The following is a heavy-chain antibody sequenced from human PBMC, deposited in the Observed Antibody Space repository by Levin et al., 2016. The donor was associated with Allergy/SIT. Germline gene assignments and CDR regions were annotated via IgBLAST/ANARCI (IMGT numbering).Heavy chain of an antibody. Sequence: GGSLRLSCTGSGYSFTAYWIGWVRQMPGKGLEWIGLILPEDSDTRYSPSFQGQVTMSADKSITTVYLHWNSLKASDSAIYYCAKRSGFDNSFDFWGQGTLVTVSS. V-gene: IGHV5-51*01. J-gene: IGHJ4*02. D-gene: IGHD5-12*01. CDR1: GYSFTAYW. CDR2: ILPEDSDT. CDR3: AKRSGFDNSFDF.